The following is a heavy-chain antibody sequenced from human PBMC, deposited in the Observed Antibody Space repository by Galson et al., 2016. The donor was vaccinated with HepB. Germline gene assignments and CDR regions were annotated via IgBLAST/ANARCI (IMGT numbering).Heavy chain of an antibody. D-gene: IGHD4-17*01. V-gene: IGHV3-30*04. J-gene: IGHJ1*01. CDR3: ARDDLTTVTTMYFQH. CDR2: ISYDGSNK. CDR1: GFTFSNYA. Sequence: SLRLSCAASGFTFSNYAMHWVRQAPGKGLEWVAVISYDGSNKYYADSVKGRFTISRDNSKNTLYLQMNSLRAEDTAVYYCARDDLTTVTTMYFQHWGQGTLVTVSS.